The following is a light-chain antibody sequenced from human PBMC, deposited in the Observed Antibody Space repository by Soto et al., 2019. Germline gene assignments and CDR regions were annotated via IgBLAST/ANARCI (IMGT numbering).Light chain of an antibody. J-gene: IGLJ3*02. Sequence: QSVLTQPASVSGSPRQSITISCTGTSSDVGAYNYVSWYQQHPGKAPKLMIYEVSNRPSGVSDRFSGSRSGNTASLTISGLQAEDESDYYCISYTSSSTWVFGGGTKLTVL. CDR1: SSDVGAYNY. V-gene: IGLV2-14*01. CDR2: EVS. CDR3: ISYTSSSTWV.